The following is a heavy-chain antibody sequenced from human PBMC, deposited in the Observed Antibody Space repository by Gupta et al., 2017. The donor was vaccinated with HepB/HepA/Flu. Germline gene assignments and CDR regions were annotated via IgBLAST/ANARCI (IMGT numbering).Heavy chain of an antibody. J-gene: IGHJ4*02. V-gene: IGHV3-9*01. D-gene: IGHD6-19*01. CDR3: AKAWGTVAYYFDY. CDR1: GFTFDAYA. Sequence: EVQLVESGGGLVQPGRSLRISCAASGFTFDAYAMHWVRQAPGKGLEWVSGISWNSGSIGYADSVKGRFTISRDNAKNSLYLQMNSLRAEDTALYYCAKAWGTVAYYFDYWGQGTLVTVSS. CDR2: ISWNSGSI.